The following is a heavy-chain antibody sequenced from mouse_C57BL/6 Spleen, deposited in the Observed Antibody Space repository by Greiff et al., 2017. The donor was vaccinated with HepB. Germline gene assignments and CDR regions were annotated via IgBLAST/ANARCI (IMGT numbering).Heavy chain of an antibody. V-gene: IGHV1-69*01. D-gene: IGHD1-1*01. CDR3: ARYYNGSSDWYVDV. Sequence: QVQLQQPGAELVMPGASVKLSCKASGYTFTSYWMHWVKQRPGQGLEWIGEIDPSDSYTNYNQKFKGKSTLTVDKSSSTAYMQLSSLTSEDSAVYDGARYYNGSSDWYVDVGGTGTTVTVAS. CDR1: GYTFTSYW. CDR2: IDPSDSYT. J-gene: IGHJ1*03.